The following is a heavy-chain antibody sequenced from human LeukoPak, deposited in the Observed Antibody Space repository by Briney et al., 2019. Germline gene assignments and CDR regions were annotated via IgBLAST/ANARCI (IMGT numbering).Heavy chain of an antibody. J-gene: IGHJ4*02. D-gene: IGHD7-27*01. CDR2: IYFDGTT. CDR1: GASISGSGYY. Sequence: SETLSLTCNVSGASISGSGYYWGWVRQPPGNGLEWIGSIYFDGTTYYNPSLKSRVTISVDTSKNQFSLRLGSVTAADTAVYYCARFSPRAMGNYLDFWGQGTLVTVSS. CDR3: ARFSPRAMGNYLDF. V-gene: IGHV4-39*07.